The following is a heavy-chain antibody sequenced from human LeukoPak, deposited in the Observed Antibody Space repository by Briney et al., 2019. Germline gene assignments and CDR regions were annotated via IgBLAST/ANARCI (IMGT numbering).Heavy chain of an antibody. CDR1: GFTFSSYA. Sequence: GKSLRLSCAASGFTFSSYAMSWVRQAPGKGLEWVSVISGSGGNTYYADAVKGRFTISRDNSKNTLSLQMNSLKAEDTAIYYCAKDAGGAGASTFDYWGQGTPVTVSS. CDR2: ISGSGGNT. D-gene: IGHD3-10*01. CDR3: AKDAGGAGASTFDY. J-gene: IGHJ4*02. V-gene: IGHV3-23*01.